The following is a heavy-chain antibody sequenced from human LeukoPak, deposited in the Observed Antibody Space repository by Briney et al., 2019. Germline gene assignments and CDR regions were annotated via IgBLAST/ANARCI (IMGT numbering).Heavy chain of an antibody. CDR2: MNPNSGNT. CDR3: ARGRRDIVVVVAATSDYYMDV. V-gene: IGHV1-8*01. D-gene: IGHD2-15*01. Sequence: GASVKVSCKASGYTFTNYDINWVRQATGQGLEWMGWMNPNSGNTGYAQKFQGRVTMTRNTSISTAYMELSSLRSEDTAVYYCARGRRDIVVVVAATSDYYMDVWGKGTKVTVSS. J-gene: IGHJ6*03. CDR1: GYTFTNYD.